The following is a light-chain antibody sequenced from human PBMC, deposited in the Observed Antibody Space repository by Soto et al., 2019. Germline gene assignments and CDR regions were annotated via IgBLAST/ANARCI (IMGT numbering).Light chain of an antibody. J-gene: IGKJ5*01. Sequence: EIVMTQSPATLSVSPGERATLSCRASQSVSIKLAWYQQKPGQAPRLLIYDTSTRATGIPDRFSGSGSGTDFILTISRLEPEDFAVFFCQQYGTSEIIFGQGTRLEIK. CDR3: QQYGTSEII. CDR1: QSVSIK. V-gene: IGKV3-15*01. CDR2: DTS.